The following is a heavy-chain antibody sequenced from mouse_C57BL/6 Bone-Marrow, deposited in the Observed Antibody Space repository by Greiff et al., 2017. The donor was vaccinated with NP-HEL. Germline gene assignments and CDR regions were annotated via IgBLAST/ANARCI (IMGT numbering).Heavy chain of an antibody. Sequence: QVQLKQPGTELVKPGASVKLSCKASGYTFTSYWMHWVKQRPGQGLEWIGNINPSNGGTNYNEKFKSKATLTVDKSSSTAYMQLSSLTSEDSAVYYCARDYGSSFLYWYFDVWGTGTTVTVSS. CDR3: ARDYGSSFLYWYFDV. V-gene: IGHV1-53*01. J-gene: IGHJ1*03. D-gene: IGHD1-1*01. CDR1: GYTFTSYW. CDR2: INPSNGGT.